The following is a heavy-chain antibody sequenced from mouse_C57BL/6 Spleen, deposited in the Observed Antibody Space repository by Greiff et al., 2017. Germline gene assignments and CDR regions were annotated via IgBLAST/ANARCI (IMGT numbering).Heavy chain of an antibody. J-gene: IGHJ1*03. CDR2: IYPGRGST. CDR1: GYTFTSYW. V-gene: IGHV1-55*01. CDR3: ARPHYYGSSYGYVEG. Sequence: QVQLQQSGAELVKPGASVKMSCKASGYTFTSYWITWVKQRPGQGLEWIGDIYPGRGSTNYNAKFKSKATLTVDTSSSTAYMQLSSLTSEDSAVYYCARPHYYGSSYGYVEGGGTGTTVTVA. D-gene: IGHD1-1*01.